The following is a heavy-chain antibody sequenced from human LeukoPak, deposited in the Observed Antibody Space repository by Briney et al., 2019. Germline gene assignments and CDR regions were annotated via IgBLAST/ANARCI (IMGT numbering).Heavy chain of an antibody. CDR1: GFTFSSYG. J-gene: IGHJ4*02. Sequence: GGSLRLSCAASGFTFSSYGMHWARQAPGKGLEWVAVIWYDGSNKYYADSVKGRFTISRDNSKNTLYLQMDSLRAEDTAVYYCAKGDCSSTSCSLRPIDYWGQVTLVTVSS. D-gene: IGHD2-2*01. V-gene: IGHV3-33*06. CDR3: AKGDCSSTSCSLRPIDY. CDR2: IWYDGSNK.